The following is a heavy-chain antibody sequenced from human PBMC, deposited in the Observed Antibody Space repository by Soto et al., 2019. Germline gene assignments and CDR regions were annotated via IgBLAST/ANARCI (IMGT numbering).Heavy chain of an antibody. D-gene: IGHD5-18*01. CDR2: ISGSGGST. CDR3: AKGLHSYGYGYFDY. V-gene: IGHV3-23*01. Sequence: LRLSCAASGFTFSSYAMSWVRQAPGKGLEWVSAISGSGGSTYYADSVKGRFTISRDNSKNTLYLQMNSLRAEDTAVYYCAKGLHSYGYGYFDYWGQGTLVTAPQ. CDR1: GFTFSSYA. J-gene: IGHJ4*02.